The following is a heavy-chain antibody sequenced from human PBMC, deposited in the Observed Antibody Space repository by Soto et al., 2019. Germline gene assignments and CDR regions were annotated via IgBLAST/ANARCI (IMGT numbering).Heavy chain of an antibody. Sequence: QVQLQESGPGLVKPSETLSLTCTVSGGSISSYYWSWIRQPPGKGLEWIGYIYYSGSTNYNPSLKSRVTISVDTSKNQFSLKLSSVTAADTAVYYCAIDYGGNSDGSFDLWGRGTLVTVSS. CDR3: AIDYGGNSDGSFDL. CDR2: IYYSGST. J-gene: IGHJ2*01. D-gene: IGHD4-17*01. CDR1: GGSISSYY. V-gene: IGHV4-59*01.